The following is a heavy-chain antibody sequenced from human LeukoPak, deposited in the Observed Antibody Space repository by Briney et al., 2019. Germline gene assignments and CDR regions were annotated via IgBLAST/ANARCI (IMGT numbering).Heavy chain of an antibody. CDR3: ARDRTSRGTVPNY. J-gene: IGHJ4*02. CDR1: GYTVTRYF. CDR2: INPNSGGT. D-gene: IGHD2-2*01. Sequence: ASVKLSCTASGYTVTRYFMHWVRQAPGQGLEWMGWINPNSGGTNYAQKFQGRVTMTRDTSISTAYMELSRLRSDDTAVYYCARDRTSRGTVPNYWGQGTLVTVSS. V-gene: IGHV1-2*02.